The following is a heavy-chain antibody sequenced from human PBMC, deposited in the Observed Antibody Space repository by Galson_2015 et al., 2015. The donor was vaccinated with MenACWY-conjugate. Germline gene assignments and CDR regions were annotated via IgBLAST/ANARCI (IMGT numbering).Heavy chain of an antibody. D-gene: IGHD6-19*01. CDR3: TRDGAVASDAFDI. CDR1: GGSISSSDW. V-gene: IGHV4-4*02. CDR2: ISHTGRT. Sequence: ETLSLTCAVSGGSISSSDWWSWVRQPPGKGLEWIGEISHTGRTNYNPSLRSRVTISLDKSGNQFSLKVNSVTAADTAVYYCTRDGAVASDAFDIWGQGTLVIVSS. J-gene: IGHJ3*02.